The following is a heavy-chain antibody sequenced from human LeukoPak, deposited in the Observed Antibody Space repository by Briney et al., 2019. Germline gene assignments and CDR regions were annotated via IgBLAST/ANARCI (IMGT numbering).Heavy chain of an antibody. CDR3: AKEGFLEWLYPRWYFDY. J-gene: IGHJ4*02. D-gene: IGHD3-3*01. V-gene: IGHV3-30*02. Sequence: GGSLRLSCAASGFTFSSYGMHWVRQAPGKGLEWVAFIRYDGSNKYYADSVKGRFTISRDNSKNTLYLQMNSLRAEDTAVYYCAKEGFLEWLYPRWYFDYWGPRTLVTVSS. CDR1: GFTFSSYG. CDR2: IRYDGSNK.